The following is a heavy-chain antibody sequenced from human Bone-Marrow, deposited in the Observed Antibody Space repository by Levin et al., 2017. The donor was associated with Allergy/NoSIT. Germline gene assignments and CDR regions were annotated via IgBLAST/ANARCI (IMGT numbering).Heavy chain of an antibody. D-gene: IGHD6-6*01. Sequence: GESLKISCAASGFTFSSYWMSWVRQAPGKGLEWVANIKQDGSEKYYVDSVKGRFTISRDNAKNSLYLQMNSLRAEDTAVYYCARESGIAAPWGQGTLVTVSS. J-gene: IGHJ5*02. CDR1: GFTFSSYW. CDR3: ARESGIAAP. CDR2: IKQDGSEK. V-gene: IGHV3-7*01.